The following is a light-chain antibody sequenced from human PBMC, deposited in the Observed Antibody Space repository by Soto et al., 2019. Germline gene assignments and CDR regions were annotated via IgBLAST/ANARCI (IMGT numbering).Light chain of an antibody. CDR2: GTS. Sequence: EIVMTQSPATLSVPPGDRATLSCRASQSVSSNFAWYQQKPGQAPRLLIYGTSARATGIPARFSGSGSGTEFTLTISSLQSEDFAVYYCQQYNNWPRTFGQGTKVEIK. CDR1: QSVSSN. J-gene: IGKJ1*01. V-gene: IGKV3-15*01. CDR3: QQYNNWPRT.